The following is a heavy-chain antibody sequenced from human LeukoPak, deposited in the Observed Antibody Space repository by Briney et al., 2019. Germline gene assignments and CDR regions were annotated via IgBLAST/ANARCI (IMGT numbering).Heavy chain of an antibody. V-gene: IGHV3-30*02. CDR3: AIDLNGKYTIDY. Sequence: GGSLRLSCAASGFPFSAYSMHWIRQVPGQGLEWVAIVRYDGANRYYADSVKGRFTISRDNSKNTLYVQMNSLRVEDTAVYYCAIDLNGKYTIDYWGQGTLVTVSA. CDR2: VRYDGANR. CDR1: GFPFSAYS. D-gene: IGHD2-8*01. J-gene: IGHJ4*02.